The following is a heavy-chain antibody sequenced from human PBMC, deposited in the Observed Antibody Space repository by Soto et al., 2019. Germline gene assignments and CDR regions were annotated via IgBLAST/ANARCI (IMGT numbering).Heavy chain of an antibody. CDR2: IIPIFGTA. CDR3: AREMRWLQLFY. Sequence: SVKVSCKASGGTSSIYAISWVRQAPGQGLEWMGGIIPIFGTANYAQKFQGRVTITADESTSTAYMELSSLRSEDTAVYYCAREMRWLQLFYWGQGTLVTVSS. CDR1: GGTSSIYA. J-gene: IGHJ4*02. D-gene: IGHD5-12*01. V-gene: IGHV1-69*13.